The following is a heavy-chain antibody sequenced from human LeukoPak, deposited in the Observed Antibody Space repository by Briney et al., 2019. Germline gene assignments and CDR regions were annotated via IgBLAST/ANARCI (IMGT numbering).Heavy chain of an antibody. D-gene: IGHD4-17*01. V-gene: IGHV4-59*01. CDR2: IYYSGST. Sequence: SETLSLTCTVSGGFISSYYWSWIRQPPGKGLEWIGYIYYSGSTNYNPSLKSRVTISVDTSKNQFSLKLSSVTAADTAVYYCARVTRDGDYFDYWGQGTLVTVSS. J-gene: IGHJ4*02. CDR3: ARVTRDGDYFDY. CDR1: GGFISSYY.